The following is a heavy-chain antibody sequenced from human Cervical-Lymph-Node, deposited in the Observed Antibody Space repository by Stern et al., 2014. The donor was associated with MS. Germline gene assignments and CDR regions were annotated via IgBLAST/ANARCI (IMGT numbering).Heavy chain of an antibody. CDR1: GASITSYY. CDR2: IYYSGTT. Sequence: VQLVESGPGLLRPSETLSLTCTASGASITSYYWRWIRQPPGKGLEWIGYIYYSGTTNYNASLKGRVAISIDPSKTQFSLRLSSVTAADTAVYYCARATDLWGQGTLVTVSS. V-gene: IGHV4-59*01. CDR3: ARATDL. J-gene: IGHJ5*02.